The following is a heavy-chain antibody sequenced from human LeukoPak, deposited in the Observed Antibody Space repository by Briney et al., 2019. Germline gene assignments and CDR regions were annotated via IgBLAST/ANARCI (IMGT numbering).Heavy chain of an antibody. CDR1: GFTFSSYA. J-gene: IGHJ4*02. CDR2: ISSNGGST. Sequence: GGSLRLSCAASGFTFSSYAMHWVRQAPGKGLEYVSAISSNGGSTYYANSVKGRFTISRDNSKNTPYLQMGSLRAEDMAVYYCARSMTTVTTPYFDYWGQGTLVTVSS. V-gene: IGHV3-64*01. CDR3: ARSMTTVTTPYFDY. D-gene: IGHD4-17*01.